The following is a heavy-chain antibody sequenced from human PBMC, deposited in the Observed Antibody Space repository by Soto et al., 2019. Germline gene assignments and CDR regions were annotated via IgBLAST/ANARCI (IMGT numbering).Heavy chain of an antibody. Sequence: GGSLRLSCAASGFTFSSYAMSWVRQAPGKGLEWVSVIYSGGSTYYADSVKGRFTISRDNSKNTLYLQMNSLRAEDTAVYYCATPLPPDCTNGVCSIWGQGTLVTVSS. D-gene: IGHD2-8*01. CDR1: GFTFSSYA. J-gene: IGHJ4*02. CDR3: ATPLPPDCTNGVCSI. V-gene: IGHV3-66*04. CDR2: IYSGGST.